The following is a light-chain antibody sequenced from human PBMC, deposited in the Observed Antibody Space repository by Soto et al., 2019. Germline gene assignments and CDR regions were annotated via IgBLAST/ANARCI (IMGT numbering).Light chain of an antibody. Sequence: SYELTQPRSVSVAPGKTARITCGGNNIGIKSVHWYQQKSGQAPVLVISYDSDRPSGIPERFSGSNSGNTATLTISRVEAGDEADYYCQVWDSSSDHVLFGGGTKLTVL. J-gene: IGLJ2*01. CDR1: NIGIKS. CDR2: YDS. V-gene: IGLV3-21*04. CDR3: QVWDSSSDHVL.